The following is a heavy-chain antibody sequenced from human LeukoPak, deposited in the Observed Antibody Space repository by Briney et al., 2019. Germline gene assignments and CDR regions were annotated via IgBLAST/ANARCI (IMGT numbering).Heavy chain of an antibody. CDR2: ISSNWGST. CDR3: ARGSGYYSN. V-gene: IGHV3-64*01. Sequence: PGGSLSLSCAASGFTFSTYGMHWVRQAPGKGLEYVSAISSNWGSTYYANSVKGRFTISRDNSKNTLYLQMGSLRAEDMAVYYCARGSGYYSNWGQGTLVTVSS. J-gene: IGHJ4*02. CDR1: GFTFSTYG. D-gene: IGHD3-22*01.